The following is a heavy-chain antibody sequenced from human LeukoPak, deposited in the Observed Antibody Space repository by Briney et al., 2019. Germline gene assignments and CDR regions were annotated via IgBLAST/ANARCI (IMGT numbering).Heavy chain of an antibody. Sequence: GTISYAQKFQGRVTMTTDTSTSTVYMELSSLRSGDTAVYYCARAPANKYDSRLPEDFWGQGTLVTVSS. V-gene: IGHV1-46*01. J-gene: IGHJ4*02. CDR2: GTI. CDR3: ARAPANKYDSRLPEDF. D-gene: IGHD3-22*01.